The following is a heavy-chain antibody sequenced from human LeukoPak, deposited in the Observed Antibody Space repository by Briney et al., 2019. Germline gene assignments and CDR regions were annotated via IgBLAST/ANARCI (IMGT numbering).Heavy chain of an antibody. D-gene: IGHD1-1*01. J-gene: IGHJ4*02. V-gene: IGHV3-30*01. CDR2: ISYDGSNK. CDR3: ARVRSEDDSYYFDY. Sequence: GGSLRLSCAASGFTFSSYAMHWVRQAPGKGLEWVAVISYDGSNKYYADSVKGRFTISRDNSKNTLYLQMNSLRAEDPAVYYCARVRSEDDSYYFDYWGQGTLVTVSS. CDR1: GFTFSSYA.